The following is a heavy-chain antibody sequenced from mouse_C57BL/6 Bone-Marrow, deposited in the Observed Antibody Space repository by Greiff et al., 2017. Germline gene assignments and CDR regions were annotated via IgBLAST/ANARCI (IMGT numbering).Heavy chain of an antibody. CDR1: GYTFTSYW. V-gene: IGHV1-69*01. CDR3: ARSLYYGISYNY. Sequence: QVQLQQPGAELVMPGASVKLSCKASGYTFTSYWMHWVKQRPGQGLEWTGEIDPSDSYTNYNQKFKGKSTLTVDKSSSTAYMQLSSLTSEDSAVYYCARSLYYGISYNYWGQGTTLTVSS. J-gene: IGHJ2*01. CDR2: IDPSDSYT. D-gene: IGHD1-1*01.